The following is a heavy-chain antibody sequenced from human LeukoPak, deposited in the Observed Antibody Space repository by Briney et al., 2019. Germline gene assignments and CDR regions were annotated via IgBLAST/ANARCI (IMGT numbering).Heavy chain of an antibody. CDR3: AREGDDFWSGYYRNWFDP. J-gene: IGHJ5*02. D-gene: IGHD3-3*01. CDR2: IYHSGST. V-gene: IGHV4-38-2*02. CDR1: GYSISSGYY. Sequence: PSETLSLTCTVSGYSISSGYYWGWIRQPPGKGLEWIGSIYHSGSTYYTPSLKSRVTISVGTSKNQFSLKLSSVTAADTAVYYCAREGDDFWSGYYRNWFDPWGQGTLVTVSS.